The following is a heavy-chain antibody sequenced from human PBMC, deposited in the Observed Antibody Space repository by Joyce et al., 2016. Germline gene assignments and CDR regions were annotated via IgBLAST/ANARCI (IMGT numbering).Heavy chain of an antibody. V-gene: IGHV3-7*03. D-gene: IGHD2-2*01. CDR2: TDPDEHEN. CDR1: GFTFRMHW. J-gene: IGHJ6*02. CDR3: ARDGVPAAMDV. Sequence: EVQVVESGGGLVQPGGSLRLSCEASGFTFRMHWMTWVRQAPGKGLEWVANTDPDEHENNYVDSVKGRFTISRDNAKNSVYLQINSLRADDTAIYYCARDGVPAAMDVWGQGTTVTVSS.